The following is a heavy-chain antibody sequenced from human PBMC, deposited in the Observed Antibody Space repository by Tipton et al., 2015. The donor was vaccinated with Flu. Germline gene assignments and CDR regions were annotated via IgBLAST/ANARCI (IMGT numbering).Heavy chain of an antibody. D-gene: IGHD2-2*01. J-gene: IGHJ4*02. CDR3: ARDFGPAPTVPAAMSRGDY. CDR1: GFTFSSYW. V-gene: IGHV3-7*01. Sequence: GSLRLSCAASGFTFSSYWMSWVRQAPGKGLEWVANIKQDGSEKYYVDSVKGRFTISRDNAKNSLYLQMNSLRAEDTAVYYCARDFGPAPTVPAAMSRGDYWGQGTLVTVSS. CDR2: IKQDGSEK.